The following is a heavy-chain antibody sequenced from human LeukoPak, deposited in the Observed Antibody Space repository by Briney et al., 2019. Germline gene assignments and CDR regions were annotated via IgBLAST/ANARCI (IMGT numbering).Heavy chain of an antibody. D-gene: IGHD6-19*01. CDR2: ISGSGGST. CDR3: AKGYSSGWYWFDH. J-gene: IGHJ5*02. V-gene: IGHV3-23*01. Sequence: GGSLRLSCAASGFTFSSYAMSWVRQAPGKGLEWVSAISGSGGSTYYADSVKGRFTISRDNSKNTLYLQMNGLRAEDTAVYYCAKGYSSGWYWFDHWGQGTLVTVSS. CDR1: GFTFSSYA.